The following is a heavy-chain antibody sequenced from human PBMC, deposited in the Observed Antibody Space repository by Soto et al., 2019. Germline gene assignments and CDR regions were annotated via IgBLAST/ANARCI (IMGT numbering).Heavy chain of an antibody. CDR2: ISGSGGST. D-gene: IGHD3-10*01. CDR1: GFTFSSYA. J-gene: IGHJ6*03. CDR3: AKDLVRHSTTPYYMDV. Sequence: GESLKISCAASGFTFSSYAMSWVRQAQGKGPEWVSAISGSGGSTYYADSVKGRFTISRDNSKNTLYLQMNSLRAEDTAVYYCAKDLVRHSTTPYYMDVWGKGTTVTAP. V-gene: IGHV3-23*01.